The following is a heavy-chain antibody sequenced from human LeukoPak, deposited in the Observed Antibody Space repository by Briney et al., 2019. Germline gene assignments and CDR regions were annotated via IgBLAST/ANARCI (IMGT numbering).Heavy chain of an antibody. Sequence: GGSLRLSCAASGFTFTSYAMSWVRQAPGKGLEWVTAISGSGGSTYYADSVKGRFTISRDNSKNTLYLQMNSLRAEDTAVYYCAKDHHATIAAAGTFYYYYYYRDVGGKGTTVTVSS. CDR3: AKDHHATIAAAGTFYYYYYYRDV. J-gene: IGHJ6*03. D-gene: IGHD6-13*01. CDR2: ISGSGGST. V-gene: IGHV3-23*01. CDR1: GFTFTSYA.